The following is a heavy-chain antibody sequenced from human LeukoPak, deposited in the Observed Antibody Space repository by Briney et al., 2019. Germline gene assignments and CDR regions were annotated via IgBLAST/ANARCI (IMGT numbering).Heavy chain of an antibody. D-gene: IGHD3-22*01. J-gene: IGHJ6*04. Sequence: GGSLRLSCAASGFTFSSYSMNWVRQAPGKGLEWVSSISSSSSYIYYADSVKGRFTISRDNAKNSLYLQMNSLRAEDTAVYYCARDIDYYDSSGSAMDVWGKGTTVTVSS. CDR2: ISSSSSYI. CDR1: GFTFSSYS. CDR3: ARDIDYYDSSGSAMDV. V-gene: IGHV3-21*01.